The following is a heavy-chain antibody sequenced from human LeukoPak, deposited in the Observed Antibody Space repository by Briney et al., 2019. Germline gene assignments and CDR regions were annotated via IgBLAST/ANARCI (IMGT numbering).Heavy chain of an antibody. CDR3: ARGRGLGVVSPYFDY. Sequence: GGTLRLSCVASGFTVSSYYMIWVRQAPGKGLERVSVIYGDGRIRYADSVRGRFTISRDNSRNTLYLQMNNLRVEDTAVYYCARGRGLGVVSPYFDYWGQGTLLTVSS. J-gene: IGHJ4*02. V-gene: IGHV3-53*01. D-gene: IGHD3-3*01. CDR1: GFTVSSYY. CDR2: IYGDGRI.